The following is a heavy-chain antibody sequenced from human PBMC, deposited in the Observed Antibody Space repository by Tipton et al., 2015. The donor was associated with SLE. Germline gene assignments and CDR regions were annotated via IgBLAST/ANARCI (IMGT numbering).Heavy chain of an antibody. D-gene: IGHD2-15*01. CDR2: ISSSSSYI. J-gene: IGHJ4*02. CDR3: AKVGGYCSGGSCYFDY. Sequence: SLRLSCAASGFTFSSYSMNWVRQAPGKGLEWVSSISSSSSYIYYADSVKGRFTISRDNSKNTLYLQMNSLRAEDTAVYYCAKVGGYCSGGSCYFDYWGQGTLVTVSS. CDR1: GFTFSSYS. V-gene: IGHV3-21*01.